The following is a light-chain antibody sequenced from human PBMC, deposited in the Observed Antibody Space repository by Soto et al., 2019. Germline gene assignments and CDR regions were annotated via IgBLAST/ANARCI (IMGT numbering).Light chain of an antibody. CDR3: QQYNNWPPIT. CDR2: AAS. V-gene: IGKV1-27*01. CDR1: QGIGSY. J-gene: IGKJ5*01. Sequence: DIQMTQSPSSLSASVGDRVTITCRASQGIGSYLAWYQQKPGKVPQVLIYAASTLQSGVPSRFSGSGSGTDFTLTISSLQPEDFAVYYCQQYNNWPPITFGQGTRLEIK.